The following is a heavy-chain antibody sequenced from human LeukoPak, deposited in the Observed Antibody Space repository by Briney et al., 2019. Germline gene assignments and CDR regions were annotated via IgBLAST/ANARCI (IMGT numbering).Heavy chain of an antibody. CDR2: IYHSGST. J-gene: IGHJ4*02. D-gene: IGHD6-13*01. V-gene: IGHV4-38-2*02. CDR3: ARNIAAAAPYYFDY. CDR1: GYSISSGYY. Sequence: PSETLSLTCTVSGYSISSGYYWGWIRQPPGKGLEWIGSIYHSGSTDSNPSLKSRVTISVDTSKNHFSLKLTSVTAADTAVYYCARNIAAAAPYYFDYWGQGTLVTVSS.